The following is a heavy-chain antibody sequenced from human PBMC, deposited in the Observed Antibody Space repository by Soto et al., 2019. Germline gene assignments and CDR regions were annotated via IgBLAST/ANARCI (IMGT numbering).Heavy chain of an antibody. CDR2: IRNKPNNYAT. D-gene: IGHD6-19*01. CDR1: GFTFTGSA. J-gene: IGHJ6*02. V-gene: IGHV3-73*02. Sequence: EVQLVESGGGLVQPGGSLKLSCAASGFTFTGSAMHWVRQASGKGLEWVGRIRNKPNNYATAYAASVKGRFTISRADSKNTAYLQINRLKTEDTAVYYCTRQIAPPSVAGNYYSYGLDVWGQGTTVTVSS. CDR3: TRQIAPPSVAGNYYSYGLDV.